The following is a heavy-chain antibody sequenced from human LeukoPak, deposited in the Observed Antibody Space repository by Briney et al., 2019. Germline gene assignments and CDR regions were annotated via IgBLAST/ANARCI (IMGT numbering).Heavy chain of an antibody. J-gene: IGHJ4*02. CDR3: PRDSSNYDFLLLPFDY. D-gene: IGHD3-22*01. V-gene: IGHV3-23*01. CDR1: GFTFSSYA. CDR2: ISGSGGST. Sequence: PGGSLRLSCAASGFTFSSYAMSWVRQAPGKGLEWVSAISGSGGSTYYADSVKGRFTISRDNSKNTLYLQMNSLRAEDTAVYDSPRDSSNYDFLLLPFDYWGQGILVTVSS.